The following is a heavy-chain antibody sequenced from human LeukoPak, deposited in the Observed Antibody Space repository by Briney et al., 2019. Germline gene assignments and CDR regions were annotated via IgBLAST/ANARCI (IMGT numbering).Heavy chain of an antibody. V-gene: IGHV1-69*04. D-gene: IGHD3-22*01. CDR2: IIPILGIA. Sequence: ASVKVSYKASGGTFSSYAISWVRQAPGQGLEWMGRIIPILGIANYAQKFQGRVTITADKSTSTAYMELSSLRSEDTAVYYCARDLGSSGYYWGQGTLVTVSS. CDR3: ARDLGSSGYY. CDR1: GGTFSSYA. J-gene: IGHJ4*02.